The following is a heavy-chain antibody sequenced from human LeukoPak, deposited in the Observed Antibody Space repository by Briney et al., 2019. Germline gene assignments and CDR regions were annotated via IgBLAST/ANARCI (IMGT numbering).Heavy chain of an antibody. D-gene: IGHD6-13*01. CDR2: ISCSGGST. Sequence: GGSLRLSCAASGFTFSSYAMSWVRQAPGKGLEWISSISCSGGSTYYAASVKGRLTISRDNSKNTLYLQMNSLRAEDTAVYYCANVAAVIPCYWGQGTLVTVSS. CDR3: ANVAAVIPCY. V-gene: IGHV3-23*01. CDR1: GFTFSSYA. J-gene: IGHJ4*02.